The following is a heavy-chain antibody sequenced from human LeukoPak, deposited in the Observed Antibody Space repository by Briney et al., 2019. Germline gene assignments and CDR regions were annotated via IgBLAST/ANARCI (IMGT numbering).Heavy chain of an antibody. CDR1: GGSISSGDYY. V-gene: IGHV4-30-4*01. J-gene: IGHJ4*02. CDR2: IYYSGST. CDR3: ARGCSGGSCYDY. Sequence: PSETLSLTCTVSGGSISSGDYYWSWIRQPPGKGLEWIGYIYYSGSTYYNPPLKSRVTISVDTSKKHFSLKLSSVTAADTAVYYCARGCSGGSCYDYWGQGTLVTVSS. D-gene: IGHD2-15*01.